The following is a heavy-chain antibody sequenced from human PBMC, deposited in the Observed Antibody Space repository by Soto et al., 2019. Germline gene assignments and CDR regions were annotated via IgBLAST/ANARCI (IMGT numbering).Heavy chain of an antibody. CDR3: ARTYSSSYSRYPVYYGMDV. V-gene: IGHV4-34*01. CDR2: INHSGST. CDR1: GGSFSGYY. D-gene: IGHD3-22*01. J-gene: IGHJ6*02. Sequence: PTETLSLTCAVYGGSFSGYYWSWIRQPPGKGLEWIGEINHSGSTNYSPSLKRRVSISVDTSKNQFSLRLTSVTAADTAVYYCARTYSSSYSRYPVYYGMDVWGQGFTVTVSS.